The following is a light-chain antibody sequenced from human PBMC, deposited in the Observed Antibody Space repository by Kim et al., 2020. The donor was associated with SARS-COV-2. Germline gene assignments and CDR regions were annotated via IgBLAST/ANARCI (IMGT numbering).Light chain of an antibody. J-gene: IGKJ1*01. CDR2: AAS. CDR1: QGIDNH. V-gene: IGKV1-9*01. CDR3: QHLNTSPRT. Sequence: DIQLTQSPSFLSASVGDRVAVTCRTSQGIDNHLAWYQQKPGKAPKLLIFAASTVQSGVPSRFSGSGSGTEFTLTVSTLQPEDFAIYYCQHLNTSPRTFGQGTKVDIK.